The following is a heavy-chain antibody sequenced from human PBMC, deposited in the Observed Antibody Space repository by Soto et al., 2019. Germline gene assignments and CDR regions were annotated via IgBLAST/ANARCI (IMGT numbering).Heavy chain of an antibody. D-gene: IGHD2-15*01. Sequence: EASVKVSCKASGYTFTSYGISWVRQAPGKGLEWMGGFDPEDGETIYAQKFQGRVTMAEDTSTDTAYMELSSLRSEDTAVYYCATDRSPGVERAFDIWGQGTMVTVSS. CDR2: FDPEDGET. J-gene: IGHJ3*02. CDR1: GYTFTSYG. CDR3: ATDRSPGVERAFDI. V-gene: IGHV1-24*01.